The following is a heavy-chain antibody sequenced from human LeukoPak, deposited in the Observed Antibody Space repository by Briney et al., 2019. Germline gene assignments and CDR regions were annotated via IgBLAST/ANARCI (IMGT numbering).Heavy chain of an antibody. CDR3: AKGKYDFWSGYYPFDY. D-gene: IGHD3-3*01. Sequence: PGGSLRLSCAASEFTFSSYGMHWVRQAPGKGLEWVAVISYDGSNKYYADSVKGRFTISRDNSKNTLYLQMNSLRAEDTAVYYCAKGKYDFWSGYYPFDYWGQGTLVTVSS. J-gene: IGHJ4*02. V-gene: IGHV3-30*18. CDR1: EFTFSSYG. CDR2: ISYDGSNK.